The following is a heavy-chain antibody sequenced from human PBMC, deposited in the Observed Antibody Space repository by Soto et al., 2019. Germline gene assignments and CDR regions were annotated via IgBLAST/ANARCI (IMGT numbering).Heavy chain of an antibody. D-gene: IGHD6-25*01. CDR1: GFTFSNYA. V-gene: IGHV3-23*01. Sequence: EVQLLESGGGLVQPGGSLRLSCAASGFTFSNYAMSWVRQAPGKGLEWVSAITGSGGDTYHADSVKGRSTISRDNSKIALFLQMNRLRADDTAVYYCAKGSASGSPYYFDFWCQGTLVTVSS. CDR2: ITGSGGDT. J-gene: IGHJ4*02. CDR3: AKGSASGSPYYFDF.